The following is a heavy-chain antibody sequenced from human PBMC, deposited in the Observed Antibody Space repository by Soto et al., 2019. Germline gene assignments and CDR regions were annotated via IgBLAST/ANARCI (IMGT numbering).Heavy chain of an antibody. J-gene: IGHJ4*02. CDR1: GGSISTADYY. CDR3: VSSYDSVGYIGY. CDR2: IYYPGST. V-gene: IGHV4-30-4*01. D-gene: IGHD3-22*01. Sequence: QVQLHESGPGLVRPSQTLSLTCNVSGGSISTADYYWSWIRQPPGKSLEWIGYIYYPGSTYYNPSLESRVAISMDTSQNQFSLNLTSATAADTYVYFCVSSYDSVGYIGYWGQGTLVTGSS.